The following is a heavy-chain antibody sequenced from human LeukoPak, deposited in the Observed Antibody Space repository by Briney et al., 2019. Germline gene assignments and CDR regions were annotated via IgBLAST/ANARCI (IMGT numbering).Heavy chain of an antibody. CDR2: ISGGGGTT. J-gene: IGHJ4*02. Sequence: GGSLRLSCAASGFTFSSYAMSWVRHTPGKGLEWVSAISGGGGTTYYADSVKGRLTISRDNSKNTLYLQMNSLRADDTAVYSCAKADTSGWYRGDFWGQGTLVTVSS. D-gene: IGHD6-19*01. V-gene: IGHV3-23*01. CDR3: AKADTSGWYRGDF. CDR1: GFTFSSYA.